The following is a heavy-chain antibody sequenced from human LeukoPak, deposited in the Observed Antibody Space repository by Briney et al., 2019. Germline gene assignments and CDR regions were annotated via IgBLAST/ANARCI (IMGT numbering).Heavy chain of an antibody. Sequence: GGPLRLSCAASGFTFSNFGMRSVRQAPGKGLEWVTFIRYDGTNKYYADSVKGRFTISRDNSKNTLYLQMNSLRVEDTAIYYCAKVEMSTSPGGIDYWGQGTLVTVSS. J-gene: IGHJ4*02. V-gene: IGHV3-30*02. CDR2: IRYDGTNK. CDR3: AKVEMSTSPGGIDY. D-gene: IGHD5-24*01. CDR1: GFTFSNFG.